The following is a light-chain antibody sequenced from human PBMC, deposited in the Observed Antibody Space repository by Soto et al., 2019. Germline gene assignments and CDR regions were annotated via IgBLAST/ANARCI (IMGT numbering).Light chain of an antibody. CDR3: CSYVGGSIYVL. V-gene: IGLV2-11*01. J-gene: IGLJ2*01. CDR1: SSDFGSSKY. CDR2: DVT. Sequence: QSALTQPRSVSGSPRQSVTISCTGTSSDFGSSKYVSWYQQHPGKAPRLIIYDVTKRPSGVPDRFSGSKSGNTASLTISGLLADDEATYYCCSYVGGSIYVLFGGGTKVTVL.